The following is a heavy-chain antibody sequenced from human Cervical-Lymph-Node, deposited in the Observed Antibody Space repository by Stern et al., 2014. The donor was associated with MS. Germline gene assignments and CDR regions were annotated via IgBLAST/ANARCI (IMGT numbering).Heavy chain of an antibody. CDR3: ASGTGSKRPTGNY. D-gene: IGHD3/OR15-3a*01. J-gene: IGHJ4*02. CDR2: IKPSGDSS. V-gene: IGHV1-46*01. Sequence: QAQLVQSGAEVKKPGASVKVSCKASGYTFTSHYMHWVRQAPGQGLEWVGIIKPSGDSSSYAQKFQGRVTMTRDTSTSTVYMELSSLRSEDTAVYYCASGTGSKRPTGNYWGQGTLVTVSS. CDR1: GYTFTSHY.